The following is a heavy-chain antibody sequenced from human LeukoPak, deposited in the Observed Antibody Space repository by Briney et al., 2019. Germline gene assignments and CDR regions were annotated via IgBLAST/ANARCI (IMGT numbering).Heavy chain of an antibody. CDR2: INLNNGGT. J-gene: IGHJ5*02. Sequence: GASVKVSCKASGYTFTGSYMHWVRQAPGQVLEWVGWINLNNGGTNHAQKFQGRVTMTSDTSISTAYMELSSLRFDDTAVYYCARTAGGSGRWGDNWFDPWGQGTLVTVSS. V-gene: IGHV1-2*02. CDR1: GYTFTGSY. CDR3: ARTAGGSGRWGDNWFDP. D-gene: IGHD3-10*01.